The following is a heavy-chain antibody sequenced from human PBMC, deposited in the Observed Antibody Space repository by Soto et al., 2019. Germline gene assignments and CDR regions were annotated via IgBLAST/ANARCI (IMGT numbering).Heavy chain of an antibody. Sequence: QVQLVQSGAEEKKPGASVKVSGKASGYTFTSYAMHWVRQAPGQRLEWMGWINAGNGNTKYSHQFQGRVTITRDTSASTAYMALSSLRSEDTAVYYCARSIVVVTALDYWGQGTLVTVSS. V-gene: IGHV1-3*05. CDR1: GYTFTSYA. J-gene: IGHJ4*02. CDR3: ARSIVVVTALDY. CDR2: INAGNGNT. D-gene: IGHD2-21*02.